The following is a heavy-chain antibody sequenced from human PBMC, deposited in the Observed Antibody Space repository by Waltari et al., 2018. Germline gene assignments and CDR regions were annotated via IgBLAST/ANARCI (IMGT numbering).Heavy chain of an antibody. V-gene: IGHV4-59*08. D-gene: IGHD3-3*01. CDR3: ARGAIFGVVTFDY. CDR1: GGSISSYY. CDR2: IYYSGST. J-gene: IGHJ4*02. Sequence: QVQLQESGPGLVKPSETLSLTCTVSGGSISSYYWSWIRQPPGKGLEGIGYIYYSGSTNYNPSLKSRVTISVDTSKNQFSLKLSSVTAADTAVYYCARGAIFGVVTFDYWGQGTLVTVSS.